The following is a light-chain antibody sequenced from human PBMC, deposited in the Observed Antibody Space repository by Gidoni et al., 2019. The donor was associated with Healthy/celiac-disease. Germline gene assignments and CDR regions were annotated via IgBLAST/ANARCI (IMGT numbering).Light chain of an antibody. Sequence: SYELTQPPSVSVSPGQTARITCSADALPKKYAYWYQQKSGQAPVLVIYEDSKRPSGIPGRFSGSSSGTMATLTISGAQVEDEADYYCYSTDSSGNHRKVFGGGTKLTVL. CDR1: ALPKKY. J-gene: IGLJ2*01. CDR3: YSTDSSGNHRKV. V-gene: IGLV3-10*01. CDR2: EDS.